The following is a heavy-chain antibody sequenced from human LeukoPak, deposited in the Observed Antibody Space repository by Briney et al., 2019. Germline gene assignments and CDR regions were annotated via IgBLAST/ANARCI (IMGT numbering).Heavy chain of an antibody. Sequence: SETLSLTCAVYGGSFSGYYWSWIRQHPGKGLEWIGEINHSGSTNYNPSLKSRVTISVDTSKNQFSLKLSSVTAADTAVYYCAIAHSSGYRVPFDPWGQGTLVTVSS. CDR3: AIAHSSGYRVPFDP. CDR2: INHSGST. CDR1: GGSFSGYY. D-gene: IGHD3-22*01. V-gene: IGHV4-34*01. J-gene: IGHJ5*02.